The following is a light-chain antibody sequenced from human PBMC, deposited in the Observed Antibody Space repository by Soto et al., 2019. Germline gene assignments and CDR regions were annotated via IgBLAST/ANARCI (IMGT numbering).Light chain of an antibody. CDR1: QRISSSF. CDR3: QQYDNSPIT. Sequence: EIVLTQSPVILSLSPRERASLSCGASQRISSSFLAWYQQKPGQAPRLLIYGASSRATGIPYRFSGTGSETDFTLTISRLEPEDCAVYYCQQYDNSPITFGQGTRLEIK. CDR2: GAS. J-gene: IGKJ5*01. V-gene: IGKV3-20*01.